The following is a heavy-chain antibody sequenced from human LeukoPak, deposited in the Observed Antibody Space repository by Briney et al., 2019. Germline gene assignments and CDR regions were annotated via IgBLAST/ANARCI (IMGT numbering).Heavy chain of an antibody. D-gene: IGHD1-26*01. CDR2: ISGSGGST. V-gene: IGHV3-23*01. CDR1: GSTFRSYG. J-gene: IGHJ4*02. Sequence: GGSLRLSCAASGSTFRSYGMSWVRQAPGKGLEWVSAISGSGGSTYYADSVKGRFTISRDNSKNTPYLQMNSLRAEDTAVYYCVTELSGSFPTWGQGTLVTVSS. CDR3: VTELSGSFPT.